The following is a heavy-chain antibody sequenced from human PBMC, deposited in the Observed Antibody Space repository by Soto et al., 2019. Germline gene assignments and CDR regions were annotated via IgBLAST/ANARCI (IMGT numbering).Heavy chain of an antibody. CDR1: GLYFSYYA. CDR3: ARALYDYVWGSYRRYNWFDP. D-gene: IGHD3-16*02. Sequence: GSLRLSCAASGLYFSYYAMSWIRQPPGKGLEWIGEINHSGSTNYNPSLKSRVTISVDTSKNQFSLKLSSVTAADTAVYYCARALYDYVWGSYRRYNWFDPWGQGTLVTVSS. V-gene: IGHV4-34*01. CDR2: INHSGST. J-gene: IGHJ5*02.